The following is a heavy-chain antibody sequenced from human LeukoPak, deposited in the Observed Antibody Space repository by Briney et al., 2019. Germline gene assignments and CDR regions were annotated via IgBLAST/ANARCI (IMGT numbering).Heavy chain of an antibody. J-gene: IGHJ4*02. CDR1: GGSISSGGYY. V-gene: IGHV4-30-2*01. CDR3: ARDHSSSCDY. CDR2: IYHSGST. Sequence: PSQTLSLTCTVSGGSISSGGYYWSWIRQPPGKGLEWIGYIYHSGSTYYNPSLKSRVTISVDRSKNQFSLKLSSVTATDTAVYYCARDHSSSCDYWGQGTLVTVSS. D-gene: IGHD6-6*01.